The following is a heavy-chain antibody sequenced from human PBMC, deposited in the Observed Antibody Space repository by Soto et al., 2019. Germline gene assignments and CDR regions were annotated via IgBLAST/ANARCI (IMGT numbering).Heavy chain of an antibody. CDR1: GFTFSSYD. Sequence: GGSLRLSCAASGFTFSSYDMHWVRQATGKGLEWVSAIGTAGDTYYPGSVKGRFTISRENAKNSLYLQMNSLRAGDTAVYYCARVSRQLEPQRNYYYYYYMDVWGKGTTVTVSS. CDR3: ARVSRQLEPQRNYYYYYYMDV. J-gene: IGHJ6*03. CDR2: IGTAGDT. D-gene: IGHD1-1*01. V-gene: IGHV3-13*01.